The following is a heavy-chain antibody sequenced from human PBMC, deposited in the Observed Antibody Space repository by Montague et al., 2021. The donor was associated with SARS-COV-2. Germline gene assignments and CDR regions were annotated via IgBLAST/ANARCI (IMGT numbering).Heavy chain of an antibody. D-gene: IGHD2-2*01. J-gene: IGHJ4*02. CDR2: IYYSGST. Sequence: SETLSLTCTVSGGSISSNSYYWGWIRQPPGKGLEWIGSIYYSGSTYYNPSLKSRVTISVDTSKNQFSLKLSSVTAADTAVYYCARLHCSSTSCYYLFFAETSHFDYWGQGSLVTVSS. CDR1: GGSISSNSYY. V-gene: IGHV4-39*01. CDR3: ARLHCSSTSCYYLFFAETSHFDY.